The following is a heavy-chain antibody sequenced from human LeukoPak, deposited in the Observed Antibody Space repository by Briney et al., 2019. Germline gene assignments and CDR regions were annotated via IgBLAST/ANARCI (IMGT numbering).Heavy chain of an antibody. CDR1: GLTFSSYG. J-gene: IGHJ4*02. CDR3: TTSDRVVVAATWDY. V-gene: IGHV3-23*01. Sequence: GGSLRLSCAASGLTFSSYGMNWVRQAPGKGLEWVSAISGSGDSTYHADSVKGRFTISRDDSKNTLYLQMNSLKTEDTAVYYCTTSDRVVVAATWDYWGQGTLVTVSS. CDR2: ISGSGDST. D-gene: IGHD2-15*01.